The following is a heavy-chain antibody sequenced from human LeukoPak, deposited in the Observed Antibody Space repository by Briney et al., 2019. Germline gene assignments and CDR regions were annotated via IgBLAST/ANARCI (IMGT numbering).Heavy chain of an antibody. CDR2: IKQDGSEK. D-gene: IGHD6-19*01. Sequence: GGSLRLSCAASGFTFTSYWMSWVRQAPGRGLEWVANIKQDGSEKYYVDSVKGRFTISRDNAKNSLFLQMNSLRAEDTAVYYCATDLAVAGTINDYWGQGTLVTVSS. CDR3: ATDLAVAGTINDY. CDR1: GFTFTSYW. J-gene: IGHJ4*02. V-gene: IGHV3-7*03.